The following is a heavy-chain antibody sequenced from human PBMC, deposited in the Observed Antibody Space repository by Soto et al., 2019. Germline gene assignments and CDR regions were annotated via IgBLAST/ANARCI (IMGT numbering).Heavy chain of an antibody. J-gene: IGHJ4*02. CDR2: MEPSTGRT. V-gene: IGHV1-8*01. Sequence: VASLNVSCKASGYGFTSLDINWVRQTAGQGLEWMGWMEPSTGRTGYAQKFQGRVTMTRDTSINTAYMELTTLTSDDTAFYYCARGVSAGVDYWGQGTLVTVSS. CDR3: ARGVSAGVDY. CDR1: GYGFTSLD. D-gene: IGHD1-26*01.